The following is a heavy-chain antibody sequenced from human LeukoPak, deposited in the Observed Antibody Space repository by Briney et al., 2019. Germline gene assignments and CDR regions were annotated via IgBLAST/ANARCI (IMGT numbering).Heavy chain of an antibody. Sequence: PSETLSLTCTVSGGSISSYYWSWIRQPPGKGLDWIGYISYSGSISYKSSLESRITISRDTAKNQFSLNLTSVTAADTAVYYCARVRLSGSFFDDWGQGTLVTVSS. V-gene: IGHV4-59*01. CDR3: ARVRLSGSFFDD. D-gene: IGHD3-10*01. J-gene: IGHJ4*02. CDR1: GGSISSYY. CDR2: ISYSGSI.